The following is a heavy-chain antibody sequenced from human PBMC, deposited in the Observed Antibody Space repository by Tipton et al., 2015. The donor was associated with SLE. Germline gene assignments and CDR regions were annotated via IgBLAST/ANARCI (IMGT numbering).Heavy chain of an antibody. D-gene: IGHD2-15*01. CDR2: IRYDGSNK. CDR3: AKGAPLATVVEFDV. Sequence: GSLRLSCAASGFTFSSYGMHWVRQAPGKGLEWVAFIRYDGSNKYYADSVKGRFTISRDNSKNTLYLQMNSLRPEDTAVYYCAKGAPLATVVEFDVWGRGALVPVSS. CDR1: GFTFSSYG. V-gene: IGHV3-30*02. J-gene: IGHJ2*01.